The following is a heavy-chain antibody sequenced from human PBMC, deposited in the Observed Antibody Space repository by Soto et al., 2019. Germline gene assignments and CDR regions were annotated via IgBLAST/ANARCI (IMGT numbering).Heavy chain of an antibody. V-gene: IGHV4-39*02. Sequence: SETLSLTCTVSGASIISSSYYWGWIRQPPGKGLEWIGSINYSGSTYYNPSLKSRVTISADTSKNQFSLKLRSVTAADTAVYYCARERLAVAGKGGWFDPWGQETLVTAPQ. CDR1: GASIISSSYY. CDR3: ARERLAVAGKGGWFDP. J-gene: IGHJ5*02. D-gene: IGHD6-19*01. CDR2: INYSGST.